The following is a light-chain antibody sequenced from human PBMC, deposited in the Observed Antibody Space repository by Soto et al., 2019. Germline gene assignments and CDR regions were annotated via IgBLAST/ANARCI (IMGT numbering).Light chain of an antibody. CDR1: QSVSSN. J-gene: IGKJ1*01. V-gene: IGKV3-15*01. CDR2: GAS. Sequence: EIVMTQSPATLSVSPGERATLSCRASQSVSSNLAWYQQKPGQAPRLLIYGASTRATGIPARFSGSGSGTEFTLTISCLHSEDVAVYSCQQYNNWPWTCGQGTKVEIK. CDR3: QQYNNWPWT.